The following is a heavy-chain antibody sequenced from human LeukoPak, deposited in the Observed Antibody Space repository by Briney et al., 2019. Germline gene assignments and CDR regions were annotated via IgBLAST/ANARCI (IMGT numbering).Heavy chain of an antibody. V-gene: IGHV1-2*02. Sequence: ASVPVPCKASGYTFNGHYMHWLRQAPRQPLEWMGSLNANSGGTNYAQKFQGSVTMTRDTSISTAYMELIRLRSDDTAVYYCARKLLRDYYYYMDVWGKGTTVTVSS. CDR2: LNANSGGT. CDR3: ARKLLRDYYYYMDV. CDR1: GYTFNGHY. D-gene: IGHD3-10*01. J-gene: IGHJ6*03.